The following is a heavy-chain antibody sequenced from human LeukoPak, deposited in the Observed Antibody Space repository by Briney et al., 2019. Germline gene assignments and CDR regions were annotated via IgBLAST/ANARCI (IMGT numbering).Heavy chain of an antibody. J-gene: IGHJ4*02. CDR1: GYTFTSYG. V-gene: IGHV1-18*01. D-gene: IGHD3-22*01. CDR3: AIDYYDSSGYYANDY. CDR2: ISAYNGNT. Sequence: GAPVKVSCKASGYTFTSYGISWVRQAPGQGLEWMGWISAYNGNTNYAQKLQGRVTMTTDTSTSTAYMELRSLRSDDTAVYYCAIDYYDSSGYYANDYWGQGTLVTVSS.